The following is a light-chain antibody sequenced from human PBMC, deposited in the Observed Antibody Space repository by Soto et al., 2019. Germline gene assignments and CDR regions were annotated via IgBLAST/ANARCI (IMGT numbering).Light chain of an antibody. CDR1: QSVGDS. V-gene: IGKV3-11*01. Sequence: EIVLTQSPGTLSLFPGERATLSCRASQSVGDSLAWYQQKPGQAPRLLIYDASNRATGIPARFSRSGSGTDFALATSSLEPGDFAVYYCQQRSNWPLTFGGGTKVEIK. J-gene: IGKJ4*01. CDR3: QQRSNWPLT. CDR2: DAS.